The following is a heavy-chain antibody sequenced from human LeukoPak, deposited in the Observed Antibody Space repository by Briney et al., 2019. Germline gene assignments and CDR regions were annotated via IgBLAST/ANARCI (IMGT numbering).Heavy chain of an antibody. CDR3: AKERLSTYYYGMDV. CDR1: GFTFDDYA. Sequence: GGSLRLSCAASGFTFDDYAMHWVRQAPGKGLDGVSGISWNSGSIGYADSLKGRFTISRDNAKNSLYLQMNSLRAEDTALYYCAKERLSTYYYGMDVWGQGTTVTVSS. CDR2: ISWNSGSI. J-gene: IGHJ6*02. V-gene: IGHV3-9*01.